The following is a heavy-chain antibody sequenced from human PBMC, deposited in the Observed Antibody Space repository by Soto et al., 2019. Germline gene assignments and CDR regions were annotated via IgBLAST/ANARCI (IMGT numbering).Heavy chain of an antibody. CDR2: ISSSSSYI. CDR3: ARSTMVRGVTFPRAPFDY. Sequence: SCAASGFTFSSYSMNWVRQAPGKGLEWVSSISSSSSYIYYADSVKGRFTISRDNAKNSLYLQMNSLRAEDTAVYYCARSTMVRGVTFPRAPFDYWGQGTLVTVSS. V-gene: IGHV3-21*01. D-gene: IGHD3-10*01. J-gene: IGHJ4*02. CDR1: GFTFSSYS.